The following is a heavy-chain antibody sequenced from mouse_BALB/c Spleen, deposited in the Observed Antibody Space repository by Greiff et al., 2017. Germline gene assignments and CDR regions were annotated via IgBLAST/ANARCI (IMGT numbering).Heavy chain of an antibody. CDR3: TRFYDGYYFFAY. Sequence: QVQLQQPGAELVRPGASVKLSCKASGYTFTSYWINWVKQRPGQGLEWIGNIYPSDSYTNYNQKFKDKATLTVDKSSSTAYMQLSSPTSEDSAVYYCTRFYDGYYFFAYWGQGTLVTVSA. V-gene: IGHV1-69*02. CDR2: IYPSDSYT. J-gene: IGHJ3*01. D-gene: IGHD2-3*01. CDR1: GYTFTSYW.